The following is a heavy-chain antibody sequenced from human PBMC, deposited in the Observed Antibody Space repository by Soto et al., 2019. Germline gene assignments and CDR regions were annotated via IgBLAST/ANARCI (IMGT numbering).Heavy chain of an antibody. V-gene: IGHV1-69*10. D-gene: IGHD3-9*01. CDR1: GGTFSSYA. CDR3: ARGQLRYFDWLLSYDY. CDR2: IIPLLGVT. J-gene: IGHJ4*02. Sequence: SVKVSCKASGGTFSSYAATWVRQAPGQGLEWMGGIIPLLGVTNFAQKLQGRVTMTTDTSTSTAYMELRSLRSDDTAVYYCARGQLRYFDWLLSYDYWGQGTLVTVSS.